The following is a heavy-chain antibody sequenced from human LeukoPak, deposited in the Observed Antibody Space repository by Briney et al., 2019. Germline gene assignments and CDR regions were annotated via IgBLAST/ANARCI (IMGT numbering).Heavy chain of an antibody. J-gene: IGHJ6*03. CDR2: FDPEDGET. V-gene: IGHV1-24*01. Sequence: GASVKVSCKVSGYTLTELSMHWVRQAPGKGLEWMGGFDPEDGETIYAQKFQGRVTMTEDTSTDTAYMELSSLRSEDTAVYYCATGDYGYYYMDVWGKGTTVTVSS. CDR1: GYTLTELS. CDR3: ATGDYGYYYMDV.